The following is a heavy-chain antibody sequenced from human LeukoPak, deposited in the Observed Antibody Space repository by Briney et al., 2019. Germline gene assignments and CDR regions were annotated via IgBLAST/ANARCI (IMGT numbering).Heavy chain of an antibody. CDR3: ASFYCSGGSCYQYFSYYYMDV. Sequence: SETLSLTCTVSGYSISSGYYWGWIRQPPGKGLEWIGSIYYSGSTYYNPSLQSRVTISVDTSKNQFSLKLNSVTAADTAVYYCASFYCSGGSCYQYFSYYYMDVWGKGTTVTISS. J-gene: IGHJ6*03. D-gene: IGHD2-15*01. CDR1: GYSISSGYY. CDR2: IYYSGST. V-gene: IGHV4-38-2*02.